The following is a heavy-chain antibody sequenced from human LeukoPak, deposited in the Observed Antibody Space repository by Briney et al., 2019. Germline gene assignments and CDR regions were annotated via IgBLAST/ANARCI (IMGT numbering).Heavy chain of an antibody. CDR3: ARHFGYCSSTSCYALPIDY. Sequence: GESLKISCKGSGYSFTTYWIGWVRQMPGKGLEWMWVIYPGDSDTRYSPSFQGQVTISVDKSISSAYLQWSSLKASDTAMYYCARHFGYCSSTSCYALPIDYWGQGTLVTVSS. CDR2: IYPGDSDT. V-gene: IGHV5-51*01. D-gene: IGHD2-2*03. CDR1: GYSFTTYW. J-gene: IGHJ4*02.